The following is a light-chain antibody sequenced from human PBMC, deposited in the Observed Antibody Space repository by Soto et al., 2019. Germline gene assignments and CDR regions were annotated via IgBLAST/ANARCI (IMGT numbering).Light chain of an antibody. J-gene: IGKJ5*01. CDR3: QQYYRSSIT. Sequence: EIVLTQSPATLSVSPWDRVTLSCRASQSVDINLAWYQQRPGQAPRLLVYGASTKATDMPGRFSGRGSGTEFTLTINNRQSEDFATYYCQQYYRSSITFGQGTRLEI. CDR2: GAS. CDR1: QSVDIN. V-gene: IGKV3-15*01.